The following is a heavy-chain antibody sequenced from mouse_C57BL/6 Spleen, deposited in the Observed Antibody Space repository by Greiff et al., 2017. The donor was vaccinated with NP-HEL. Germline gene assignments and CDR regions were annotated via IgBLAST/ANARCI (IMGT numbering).Heavy chain of an antibody. CDR1: GFSLSTSGMG. D-gene: IGHD1-1*01. CDR3: AREADYGSSYAWFAY. Sequence: QVTLKESGPGILQSSQTLSLTCSFSGFSLSTSGMGVSWIRQPSGKGLEWLAHIYWDDDKRYNPSLKSRLTISKDTSRNQVFLKITSVDTADTATYYCAREADYGSSYAWFAYWGQGTLVTVSA. CDR2: IYWDDDK. J-gene: IGHJ3*01. V-gene: IGHV8-12*01.